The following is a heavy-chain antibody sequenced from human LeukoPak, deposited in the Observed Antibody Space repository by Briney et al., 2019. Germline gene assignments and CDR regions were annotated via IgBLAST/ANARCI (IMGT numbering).Heavy chain of an antibody. V-gene: IGHV1-2*02. CDR3: AGIWLTASDAFDI. CDR2: INPNSGGT. D-gene: IGHD5-18*01. Sequence: ASVKVSCKASGYTFTGYYMHWVRQAPGQGLEWMGWINPNSGGTNYAQKFQGRVTMTRDTSISTAYMELSRLRSDDTAVYYCAGIWLTASDAFDIWGQGTMVTVSS. J-gene: IGHJ3*02. CDR1: GYTFTGYY.